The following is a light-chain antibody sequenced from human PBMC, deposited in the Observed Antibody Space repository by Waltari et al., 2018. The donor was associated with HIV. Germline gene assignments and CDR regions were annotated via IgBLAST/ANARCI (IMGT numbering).Light chain of an antibody. V-gene: IGKV1-5*03. CDR1: QSVSQW. Sequence: GDRVTINCRASQSVSQWLAWYQQRPGEAPKLLISKASSLESGAPSRFSGTGSGTEFTLTISSLQPEDCATYYCQQYSAYELSFGGGTKVEIK. J-gene: IGKJ4*01. CDR3: QQYSAYELS. CDR2: KAS.